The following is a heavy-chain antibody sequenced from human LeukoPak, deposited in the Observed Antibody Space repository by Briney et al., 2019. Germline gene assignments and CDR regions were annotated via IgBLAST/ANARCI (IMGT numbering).Heavy chain of an antibody. CDR3: ARVSGSYSPPDY. CDR1: GYTFTGYY. V-gene: IGHV1-2*02. D-gene: IGHD1-26*01. CDR2: INPNSGGT. Sequence: ASVKVSCKASGYTFTGYYMHWVRQAPGQGLEWMGWINPNSGGTNYAQKFQGRVTMTRDTSISTAYMELSRLRSDDTAVYYCARVSGSYSPPDYWGQGTLVTVPS. J-gene: IGHJ4*02.